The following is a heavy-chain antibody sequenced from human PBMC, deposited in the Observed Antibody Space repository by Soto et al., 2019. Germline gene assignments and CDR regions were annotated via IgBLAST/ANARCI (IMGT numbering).Heavy chain of an antibody. V-gene: IGHV3-30*18. Sequence: GGSLRLSCAASGFTFSSYGMHWVRQAPGKGLEWVAVISYDGSNKYYADSVKGRFTISRDNSKNTLYLQMNSLRAEDTAVYYCAKGSGSSWPTSPIDYWGQGTLVTVSS. D-gene: IGHD6-13*01. CDR1: GFTFSSYG. CDR3: AKGSGSSWPTSPIDY. J-gene: IGHJ4*02. CDR2: ISYDGSNK.